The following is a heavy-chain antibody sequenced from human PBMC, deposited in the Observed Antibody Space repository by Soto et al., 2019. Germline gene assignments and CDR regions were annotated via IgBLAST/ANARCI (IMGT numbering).Heavy chain of an antibody. CDR1: GDTFTTYD. CDR2: INPNSGNI. V-gene: IGHV1-8*01. D-gene: IGHD3-10*01. J-gene: IGHJ4*02. CDR3: ARGRASGSYYLLDY. Sequence: ASVKVSCKASGDTFTTYDINWVRQATGHGLEWMGWINPNSGNIGYTQRFQGRVTMTRDTAIRTAYMEVSSLRSDDTAVYYCARGRASGSYYLLDYWGQGTLVTVSS.